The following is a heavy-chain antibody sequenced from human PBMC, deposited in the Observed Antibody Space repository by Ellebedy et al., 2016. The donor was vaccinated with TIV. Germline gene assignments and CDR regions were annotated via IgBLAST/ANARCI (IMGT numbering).Heavy chain of an antibody. CDR3: ARVPDYYYGMDV. CDR1: GGTFSSYA. CDR2: IIPIFGTA. Sequence: SVKVSCXASGGTFSSYAISWVRQAPGQGLEWMGGIIPIFGTANYAQKFQGRVTITADESTSTAYMELSSLRSEDTAVYYCARVPDYYYGMDVWGQGTTVTVSS. J-gene: IGHJ6*02. V-gene: IGHV1-69*13.